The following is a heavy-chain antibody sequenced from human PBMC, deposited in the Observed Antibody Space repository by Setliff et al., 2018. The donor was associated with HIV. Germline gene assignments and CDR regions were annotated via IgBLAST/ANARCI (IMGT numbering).Heavy chain of an antibody. Sequence: GGSLRLSCAASGFTFSSYAMNWVRQAPGKGLEWVGRIKSKADGGTTDYASPVKGRFTISRDDSKNTLYLQMNSLKTEDTAVYYCTIHTGLDYWGQGTLVTVSS. J-gene: IGHJ4*02. V-gene: IGHV3-15*01. CDR2: IKSKADGGTT. CDR3: TIHTGLDY. CDR1: GFTFSSYA.